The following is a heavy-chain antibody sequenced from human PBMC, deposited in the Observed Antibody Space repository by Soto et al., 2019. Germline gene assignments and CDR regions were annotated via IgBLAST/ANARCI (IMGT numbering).Heavy chain of an antibody. V-gene: IGHV3-30-3*01. CDR1: GFTFSSYA. CDR2: ISYDGSNK. CDR3: ARAPRAAALRVYYYYYGMDV. D-gene: IGHD6-13*01. J-gene: IGHJ6*02. Sequence: GGSRRLSCAASGFTFSSYAMHWVRQAPGKGLEWVAVISYDGSNKYYADSVKGRFTISRDNSKNTLYLQMNSLRAEDTAVYYCARAPRAAALRVYYYYYGMDVWGQGTTVSVSS.